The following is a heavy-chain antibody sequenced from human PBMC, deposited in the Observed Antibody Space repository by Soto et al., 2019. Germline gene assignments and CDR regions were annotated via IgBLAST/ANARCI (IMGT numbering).Heavy chain of an antibody. CDR3: ARDRFGDFWSGYYRGNWLDP. J-gene: IGHJ5*02. CDR2: IYYSGST. CDR1: GGSISSGGYY. V-gene: IGHV4-31*03. D-gene: IGHD3-3*01. Sequence: SETLSLTCTVSGGSISSGGYYWSWIRQHPGKGLEWIGYIYYSGSTYYNPSLKSRVTISVDTSKNQFSLKLSSVTAADTAVYYCARDRFGDFWSGYYRGNWLDPWGQGTLVTVSS.